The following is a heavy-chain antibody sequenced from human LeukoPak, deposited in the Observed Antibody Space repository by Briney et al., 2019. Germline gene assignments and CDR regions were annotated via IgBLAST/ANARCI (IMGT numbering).Heavy chain of an antibody. J-gene: IGHJ4*02. CDR3: ARVLVGIDY. V-gene: IGHV4-38-2*02. Sequence: SETLSLTCTVSGYSISCGYYWGWIRQPPGKGLEWIGSIYHSGSTYYNPSLKSRVTTSVDTSKNQFSLKLSSVTAADTAVYYCARVLVGIDYWGQGTLVTVSS. CDR2: IYHSGST. D-gene: IGHD1-26*01. CDR1: GYSISCGYY.